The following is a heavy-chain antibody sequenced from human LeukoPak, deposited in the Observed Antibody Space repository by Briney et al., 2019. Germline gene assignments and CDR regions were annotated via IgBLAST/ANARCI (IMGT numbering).Heavy chain of an antibody. D-gene: IGHD4-11*01. CDR2: IYYSGST. V-gene: IGHV4-59*11. CDR1: GGSISNHY. J-gene: IGHJ6*03. Sequence: QTSETLSLTCSVSGGSISNHYWSWIRQPPGKGLEWIGYIYYSGSTNYNPSLKSRVTISVDTSKNQFSLKLSSVTAADTAVYYCARAHSNYGYYYYYYMDVWGKGTTVTVSS. CDR3: ARAHSNYGYYYYYYMDV.